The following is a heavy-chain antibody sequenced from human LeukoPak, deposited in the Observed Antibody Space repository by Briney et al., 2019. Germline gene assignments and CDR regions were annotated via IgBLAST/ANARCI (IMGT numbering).Heavy chain of an antibody. CDR1: GGSISSSSYY. J-gene: IGHJ4*02. D-gene: IGHD5-24*01. CDR2: IYYSGST. Sequence: SETLSLTCTVSGGSISSSSYYWGWIRQPPGKGLEWIGSIYYSGSTYYNPSLKSRVTISVDTSKNQFSLKLSSVTAADTAVYYCARRGRVMATTAPFDYWGQGTLVTVSS. CDR3: ARRGRVMATTAPFDY. V-gene: IGHV4-39*01.